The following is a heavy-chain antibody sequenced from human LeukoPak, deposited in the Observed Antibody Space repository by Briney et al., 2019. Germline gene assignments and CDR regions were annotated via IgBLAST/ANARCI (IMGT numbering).Heavy chain of an antibody. D-gene: IGHD3/OR15-3a*01. CDR3: VSLDGVYYYHMDV. CDR2: ISPDGNSA. J-gene: IGHJ6*02. CDR1: GFTFNRYW. V-gene: IGHV3-74*03. Sequence: AGGSLRLSCAASGFTFNRYWMHWVRQAPGKGLVWVSRISPDGNSATYADSVKGRFTISRDNAKNTLYLQMNSPRAEDSAVYYCVSLDGVYYYHMDVWGQGTTVIVSS.